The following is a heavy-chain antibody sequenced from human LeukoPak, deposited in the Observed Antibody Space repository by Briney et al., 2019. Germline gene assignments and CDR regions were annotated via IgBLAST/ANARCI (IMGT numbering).Heavy chain of an antibody. D-gene: IGHD1-7*01. CDR1: GGSFSGYY. J-gene: IGHJ3*02. CDR3: ARDGNYDAFDI. CDR2: TYTSGST. V-gene: IGHV4-4*07. Sequence: SETLSLTCAVYGGSFSGYYWSWIRQPAGKGLEWIGRTYTSGSTNYNPSLKSRVTMSVDTSKNQFSLKLSSVTAADTAVYYCARDGNYDAFDIWGQGTMVTVSS.